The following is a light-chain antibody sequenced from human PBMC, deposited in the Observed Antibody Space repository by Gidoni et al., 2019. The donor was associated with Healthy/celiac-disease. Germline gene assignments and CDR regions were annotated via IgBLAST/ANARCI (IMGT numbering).Light chain of an antibody. J-gene: IGLJ2*01. CDR1: STNIGAGYD. V-gene: IGLV1-40*01. CDR3: QSYDSSLSGVV. Sequence: SVLTHPPSVSGAPGQRVTISCTGSSTNIGAGYDVHWYQQRPGTAPKLLIYGNSNRPSGVPDRFSGSKSGTSASLAIAGLQAEDEADYYCQSYDSSLSGVVFGGGTKLTVL. CDR2: GNS.